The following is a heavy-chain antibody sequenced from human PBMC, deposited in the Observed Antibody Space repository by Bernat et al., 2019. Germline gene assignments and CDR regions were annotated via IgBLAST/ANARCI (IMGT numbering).Heavy chain of an antibody. J-gene: IGHJ4*02. D-gene: IGHD6-6*01. CDR1: GFSLSTSGMC. CDR3: ARMEYSSSRRHFDY. CDR2: IDWDDDK. Sequence: QVTLRESGRALVKPTQTLTLTCTFSGFSLSTSGMCVSWIRQPPGKALEWLARIDWDDDKYYSTSLKTRLTISKDTSKNQVVLTMTNMDPVDTATYYCARMEYSSSRRHFDYWGQGTLVTVSS. V-gene: IGHV2-70*15.